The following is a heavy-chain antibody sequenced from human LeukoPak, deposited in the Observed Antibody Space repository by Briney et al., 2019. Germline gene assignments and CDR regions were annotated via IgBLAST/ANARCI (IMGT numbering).Heavy chain of an antibody. V-gene: IGHV3-23*01. D-gene: IGHD6-19*01. Sequence: GGSLRLSCAASGFIFTGYAMSWVRQAPGKGLEWVSAISGSGGSTYYADSVKGRFTISRDNAKNSLYLQMNSLRAEDTAVYYCARMVAGTFGYFDYWGQGTLVTVSS. CDR1: GFIFTGYA. CDR3: ARMVAGTFGYFDY. CDR2: ISGSGGST. J-gene: IGHJ4*02.